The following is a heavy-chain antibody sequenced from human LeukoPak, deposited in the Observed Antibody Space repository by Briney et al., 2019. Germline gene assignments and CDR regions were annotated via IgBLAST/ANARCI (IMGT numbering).Heavy chain of an antibody. V-gene: IGHV3-23*01. CDR1: GFTFSSYA. D-gene: IGHD3/OR15-3a*01. CDR2: ISGTGGST. CDR3: AKRSNFWTGYLDY. J-gene: IGHJ4*02. Sequence: GGSVRLSCAASGFTFSSYAMTWVRQAPGKGLEWVSTISGTGGSTYYADSVKGRFTISRDNSKNTLYLQMNSLRTEDTAVYYCAKRSNFWTGYLDYWGQGTPVTVSS.